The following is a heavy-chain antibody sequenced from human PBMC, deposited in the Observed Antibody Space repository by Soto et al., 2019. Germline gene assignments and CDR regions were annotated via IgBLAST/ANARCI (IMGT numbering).Heavy chain of an antibody. CDR3: ARNYDSRRSWSVDYYYYYGMDV. CDR2: ISAYNGNT. Sequence: ASVKVSCKAAGYTFTSYGISWVRQAPGQGLEWMGWISAYNGNTNYAQKLQGRVTMTTDTSTSTAYMELRSLRSDDTAVYYCARNYDSRRSWSVDYYYYYGMDVWGQGTTITVSS. D-gene: IGHD3-22*01. J-gene: IGHJ6*02. CDR1: GYTFTSYG. V-gene: IGHV1-18*04.